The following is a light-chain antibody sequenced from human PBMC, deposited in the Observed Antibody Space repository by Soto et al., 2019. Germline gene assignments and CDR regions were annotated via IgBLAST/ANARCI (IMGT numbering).Light chain of an antibody. V-gene: IGLV2-14*01. CDR1: SRDVGSYNY. J-gene: IGLJ1*01. CDR2: EVS. CDR3: SSYTSSSTL. Sequence: QSVLTQPASVSGSPGQSITISCTGTSRDVGSYNYVSWYQQHPGKAPKLMIYEVSDRPSGISSPFSGSKSGNTASLTISGLQTEDEADYYCSSYTSSSTLFGTGTKVTVL.